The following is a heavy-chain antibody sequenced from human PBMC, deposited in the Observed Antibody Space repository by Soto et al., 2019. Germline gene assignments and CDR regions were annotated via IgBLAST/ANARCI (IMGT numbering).Heavy chain of an antibody. D-gene: IGHD4-17*01. CDR2: IYPGDSDT. Sequence: GESRKISCKVSGYSFTSYWIGWERQMPGKGLEWMGIIYPGDSDTRYSPSFQGQVTISADKSISTAYLQWSSLKASDTAMYYCARATTVGYYYYGMDVWGQGTTVTVSS. V-gene: IGHV5-51*01. CDR1: GYSFTSYW. J-gene: IGHJ6*01. CDR3: ARATTVGYYYYGMDV.